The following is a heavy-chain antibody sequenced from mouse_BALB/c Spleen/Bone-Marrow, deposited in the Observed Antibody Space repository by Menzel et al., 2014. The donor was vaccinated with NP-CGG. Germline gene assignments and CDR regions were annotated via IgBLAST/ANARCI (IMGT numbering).Heavy chain of an antibody. CDR3: ARNYYGYYYASDY. Sequence: LQQSGAELVKPGASVKMSCKASGYTFTSYNMHRVKQTPGQGLEWTGAIYPGNGGTSYNQKFKGKATLTADKSSSTAYMLLSSLTSEDSAVYYCARNYYGYYYASDYWGQGTSVTVSS. V-gene: IGHV1-12*01. J-gene: IGHJ4*01. CDR1: GYTFTSYN. CDR2: IYPGNGGT. D-gene: IGHD1-1*01.